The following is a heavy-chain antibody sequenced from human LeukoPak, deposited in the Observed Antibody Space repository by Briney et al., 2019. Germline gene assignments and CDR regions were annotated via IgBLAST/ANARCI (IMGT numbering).Heavy chain of an antibody. CDR3: ASCMVRGVILS. Sequence: SETLSLTCTVSGGSISSSSYYWGWIRQPPGKGREWIGEINHSGSTNYNPSLKSRVTISVDTSKNQFSPKLSSVTAADTAVYYCASCMVRGVILSWGQGTLVTVSS. CDR1: GGSISSSSYY. CDR2: INHSGST. D-gene: IGHD3-10*01. V-gene: IGHV4-39*07. J-gene: IGHJ5*02.